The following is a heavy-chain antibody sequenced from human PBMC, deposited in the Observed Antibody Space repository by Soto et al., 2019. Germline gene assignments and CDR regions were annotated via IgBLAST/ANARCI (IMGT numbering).Heavy chain of an antibody. V-gene: IGHV4-4*02. CDR2: IYYSGSV. CDR3: ARDRGVTTGVAWFDP. Sequence: QVQLQESGPGLVEPSGTLSLTCAVSGGSIISSNWWSWVRQPPGKGLEWIGEIYYSGSVNYNPSLQGRVTVSLDKSKNHFSLKLNSVTAADTAVYYCARDRGVTTGVAWFDPWGQGTLVTVSS. CDR1: GGSIISSNW. J-gene: IGHJ5*02. D-gene: IGHD4-17*01.